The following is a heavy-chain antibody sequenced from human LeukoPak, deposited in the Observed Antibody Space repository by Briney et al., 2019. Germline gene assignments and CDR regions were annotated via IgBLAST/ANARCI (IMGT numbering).Heavy chain of an antibody. Sequence: SGGSLRLSCAASGFTFSSYEMNWVRQAPGKGLEWVSYISSSGSTIYYVDSVKGRFTISRDNAKNSLCLQMNSLRAEDTAVYYCAELGITMIGGVWGKGTTVTISS. CDR1: GFTFSSYE. CDR3: AELGITMIGGV. CDR2: ISSSGSTI. J-gene: IGHJ6*04. D-gene: IGHD3-10*02. V-gene: IGHV3-48*03.